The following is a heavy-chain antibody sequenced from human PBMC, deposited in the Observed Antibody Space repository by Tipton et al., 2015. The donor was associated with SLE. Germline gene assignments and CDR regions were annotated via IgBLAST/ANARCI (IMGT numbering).Heavy chain of an antibody. V-gene: IGHV4-59*08. CDR3: ATANCSGGSCYPGNPFDI. Sequence: LRLSCTVSGDSISNSYWSWIRQPPGQGLQWIGYIHYTGNTNYHPSLKSRVTISVDTSKSQFSLKLRSVTAADTAVYYCATANCSGGSCYPGNPFDIWGQGTLVTVSS. D-gene: IGHD2-15*01. CDR1: GDSISNSY. J-gene: IGHJ3*02. CDR2: IHYTGNT.